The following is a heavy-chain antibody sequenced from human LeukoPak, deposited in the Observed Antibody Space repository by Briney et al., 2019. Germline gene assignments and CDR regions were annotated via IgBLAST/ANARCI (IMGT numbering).Heavy chain of an antibody. CDR3: APTPLGYCSSTSCP. V-gene: IGHV3-21*01. J-gene: IGHJ5*02. Sequence: GGSLRLSCAASGFTFSSYSMNWVRQAPGKGLEWVSSISSSSSYIYYADSVKGRFTISGDNAKNSLYLQMNSLRAEDTAVYYCAPTPLGYCSSTSCPWGQGTLVTVPS. CDR1: GFTFSSYS. CDR2: ISSSSSYI. D-gene: IGHD2-2*01.